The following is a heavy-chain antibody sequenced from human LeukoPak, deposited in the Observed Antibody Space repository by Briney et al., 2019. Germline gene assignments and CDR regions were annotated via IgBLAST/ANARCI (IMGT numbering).Heavy chain of an antibody. CDR1: GFTFSSYA. CDR3: AKVGDNWDFDY. Sequence: GGSLRLSCAASGFTFSSYAMHWVRQAPGKGLEWVALISYDGSNKYYADSVKGRFTISRDNSKNTLYLQMNSLRAEDTAVYYCAKVGDNWDFDYWGQGTLVSVSS. V-gene: IGHV3-30*18. D-gene: IGHD3-16*01. J-gene: IGHJ4*02. CDR2: ISYDGSNK.